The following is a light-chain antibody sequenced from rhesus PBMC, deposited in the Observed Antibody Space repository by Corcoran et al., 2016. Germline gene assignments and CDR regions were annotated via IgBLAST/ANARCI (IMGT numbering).Light chain of an antibody. CDR2: SNT. Sequence: QSVLTQSPSASEAAKKSVTISCSGSNSNIGSSPVFWYQQHPGTTPKRLIYSNTPRASGVSDRFSGSKSGTSASLAISGLQTEDEADYYCASWDDGLLGYIFGTGTRLTVL. V-gene: IGLV1-60*01. CDR1: NSNIGSSP. CDR3: ASWDDGLLGYI. J-gene: IGLJ1*01.